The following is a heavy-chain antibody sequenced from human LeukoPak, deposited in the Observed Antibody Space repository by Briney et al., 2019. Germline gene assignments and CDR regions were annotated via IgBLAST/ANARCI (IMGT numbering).Heavy chain of an antibody. CDR1: GYTFTSYY. D-gene: IGHD3-9*01. J-gene: IGHJ3*02. CDR3: ARDRIIEHFDWLSGAYAFDI. V-gene: IGHV1-46*01. CDR2: INPSGGST. Sequence: GASVKVSCKASGYTFTSYYMHWVRQAPGQGLEWMGIINPSGGSTSYAQKFQGRVTMTRDTSTSTVYMELSSLRSEDTAVYYCARDRIIEHFDWLSGAYAFDIWGQGTMVTVSS.